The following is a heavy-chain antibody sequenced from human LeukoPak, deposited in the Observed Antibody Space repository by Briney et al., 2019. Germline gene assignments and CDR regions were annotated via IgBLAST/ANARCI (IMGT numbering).Heavy chain of an antibody. Sequence: QAGGSLRLSCAASGFTFSSYGMHWVRQAPGKGLEWVAFIRYDGSNKYYADSVKGRFTISRDNSKNTLYLQMNSLRAEDTAVYYCARSLRARGVPDYMDVWGKGTTVTISS. CDR2: IRYDGSNK. CDR1: GFTFSSYG. CDR3: ARSLRARGVPDYMDV. V-gene: IGHV3-30*02. D-gene: IGHD3-10*01. J-gene: IGHJ6*03.